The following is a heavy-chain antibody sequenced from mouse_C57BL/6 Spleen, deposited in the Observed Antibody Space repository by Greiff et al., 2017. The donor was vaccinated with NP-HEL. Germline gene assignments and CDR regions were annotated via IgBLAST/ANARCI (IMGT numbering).Heavy chain of an antibody. CDR3: ARDLRAMDY. Sequence: EVQLVESGGGLVKPGGSLKLSCAASGFTFSSYAMSWVRQTPEKRLEWVATISDGGSYTYYPDNVKGRFTISRDNAKNNLYLQMSHLKSEDTAMYYCARDLRAMDYWGQGTSVTVSS. CDR2: ISDGGSYT. V-gene: IGHV5-4*01. D-gene: IGHD1-1*01. J-gene: IGHJ4*01. CDR1: GFTFSSYA.